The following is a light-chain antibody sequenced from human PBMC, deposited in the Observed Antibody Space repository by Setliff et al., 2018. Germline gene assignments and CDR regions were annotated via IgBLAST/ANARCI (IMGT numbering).Light chain of an antibody. J-gene: IGLJ2*01. V-gene: IGLV2-14*01. CDR1: SSDVGGYDY. CDR3: LSYTSKTTHAL. Sequence: SVLTQPAAVSGSPGQSITISCTGTSSDVGGYDYVSWYQQHPGKAPKLMIYEVSKRPSGVSDLFSGSKSANTASLTISGLQTEDEADYYGLSYTSKTTHALFGGGTQLTV. CDR2: EVS.